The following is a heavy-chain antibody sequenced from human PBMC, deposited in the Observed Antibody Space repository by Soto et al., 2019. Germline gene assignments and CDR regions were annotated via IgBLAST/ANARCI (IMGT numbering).Heavy chain of an antibody. Sequence: QVQLVQSGAEVKKPGASVKVSCKASGYSFSNYGVSWVRQAPGQGLEWVGWISAYYGNTNYAQKFQGRDTMTKDTSTNTAYMEQRSQRSDDTAVYYCARDRTLDRGVIVLLFDYWGQGTLVTVSS. D-gene: IGHD3-10*01. CDR1: GYSFSNYG. CDR2: ISAYYGNT. CDR3: ARDRTLDRGVIVLLFDY. J-gene: IGHJ4*02. V-gene: IGHV1-18*01.